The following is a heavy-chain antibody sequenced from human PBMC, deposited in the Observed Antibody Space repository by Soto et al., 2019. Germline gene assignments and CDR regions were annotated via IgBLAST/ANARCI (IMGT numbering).Heavy chain of an antibody. V-gene: IGHV3-23*01. CDR1: GFSFVNNA. CDR3: AKATTNGGWFNPFDS. Sequence: LILSCPASGFSFVNNAMNWVRQAPGKGLEWVSGLSGSGTSTYYADSVKGRFTISRDNSGDTLFLQMNSLTADDTAVYYCAKATTNGGWFNPFDSCGQGALVTVSS. J-gene: IGHJ4*02. D-gene: IGHD6-19*01. CDR2: LSGSGTST.